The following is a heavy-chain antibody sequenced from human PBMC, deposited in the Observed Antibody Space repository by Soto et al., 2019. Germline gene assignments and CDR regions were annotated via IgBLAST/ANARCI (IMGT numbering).Heavy chain of an antibody. D-gene: IGHD2-15*01. V-gene: IGHV4-30-4*01. J-gene: IGHJ4*02. Sequence: KPSETLSLTCTVSGGSVRSSDYYWTWARQPPGKGLEWIGYIYYSESAYYNPSLKSRLTMSVDTSKNQFSVRLSSVTAADTAVYYCARTSIGDAATRGIDYWGQGTLVTVSS. CDR1: GGSVRSSDYY. CDR2: IYYSESA. CDR3: ARTSIGDAATRGIDY.